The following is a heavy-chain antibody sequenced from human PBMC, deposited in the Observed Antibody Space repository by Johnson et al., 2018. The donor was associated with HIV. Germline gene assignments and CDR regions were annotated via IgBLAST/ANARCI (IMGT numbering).Heavy chain of an antibody. J-gene: IGHJ3*01. Sequence: EVQLVESGGDLVQPGESLTLSCAASGFTFSNSGMHWVRQAPGKGLEWVSYISSSGSPIYYADSVKGRFTISKANYKNTLDLQMHSLRAEDTAVYYCAKRPMSRMNAYYFHAFDLWGQGTMVTVS. CDR3: AKRPMSRMNAYYFHAFDL. CDR1: GFTFSNSG. V-gene: IGHV3-48*01. CDR2: ISSSGSPI. D-gene: IGHD3-10*01.